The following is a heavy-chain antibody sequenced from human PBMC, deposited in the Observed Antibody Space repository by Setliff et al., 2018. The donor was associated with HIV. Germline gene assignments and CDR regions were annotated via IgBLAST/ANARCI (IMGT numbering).Heavy chain of an antibody. J-gene: IGHJ5*02. CDR1: GFTFGDYA. CDR2: IDEDGSQK. Sequence: PGGSLRLSCTASGFTFGDYAMSWVRQAPGRGLEWVANIDEDGSQKSYLDSVKGRFTISRDNAKNSLYLQMNSLRAEDTAVYFCARVLLMTNAAYGVVSNQFDPWGQGTLVTVPQ. V-gene: IGHV3-7*03. CDR3: ARVLLMTNAAYGVVSNQFDP. D-gene: IGHD3-3*01.